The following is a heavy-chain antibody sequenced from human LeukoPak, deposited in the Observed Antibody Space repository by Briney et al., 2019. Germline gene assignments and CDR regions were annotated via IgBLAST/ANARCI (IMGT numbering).Heavy chain of an antibody. D-gene: IGHD3-3*01. CDR1: GLTFSSYA. V-gene: IGHV3-23*01. J-gene: IGHJ4*02. CDR2: ISGSGGST. Sequence: GGSLRLSCAASGLTFSSYAMSWVRQAPGKGLEWVSSISGSGGSTYYADSVKGRFTISRDNSKNTLYLQMNSLRAEDTAVYYCAKQWLLSVDKGSFDYWGRGTLVTVSS. CDR3: AKQWLLSVDKGSFDY.